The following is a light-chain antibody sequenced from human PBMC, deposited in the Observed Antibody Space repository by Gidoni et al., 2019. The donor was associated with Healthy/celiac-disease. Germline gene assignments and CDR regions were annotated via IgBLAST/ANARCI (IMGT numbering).Light chain of an antibody. V-gene: IGLV3-1*01. Sequence: SYELTPPPPVSVSPGQTASITCSGDKLGDKYACWYQQKPGQSPVLVIYQDSKRPSGIPERFSGSNSGNTATLTISGTQAMDEADYYCQAWDSSTGNYVFGTGTKVTVL. CDR1: KLGDKY. CDR3: QAWDSSTGNYV. J-gene: IGLJ1*01. CDR2: QDS.